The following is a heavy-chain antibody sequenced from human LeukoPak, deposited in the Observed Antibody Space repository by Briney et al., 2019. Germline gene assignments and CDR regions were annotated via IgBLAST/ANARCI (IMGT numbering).Heavy chain of an antibody. Sequence: ASVKVSCKASGGTFSSYAISWVRQAPGQGLEWMGGIIPIFGTANYAQKFQGRVTITADKSTSTAYMELRSLRSDDTAVYYCARSGGIVVVPAAISPDYWGQGTLVTVSS. CDR1: GGTFSSYA. D-gene: IGHD2-2*02. CDR2: IIPIFGTA. J-gene: IGHJ4*02. V-gene: IGHV1-69*06. CDR3: ARSGGIVVVPAAISPDY.